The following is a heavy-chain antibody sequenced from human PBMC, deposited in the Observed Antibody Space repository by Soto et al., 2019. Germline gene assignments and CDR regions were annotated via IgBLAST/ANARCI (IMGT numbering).Heavy chain of an antibody. CDR1: GGTFSSYA. J-gene: IGHJ4*02. Sequence: QVQLVQSGAEVKKPGSSVKVSCKASGGTFSSYAISWVRQAPGQGLEWMGGIIPIFGTANYAQKFQGRVTITADESTSTASMELSSLRSEDTAGYYCASSHSRSAVLDWLLSFDYCGQGTLVTVSS. CDR3: ASSHSRSAVLDWLLSFDY. D-gene: IGHD3-3*02. V-gene: IGHV1-69*01. CDR2: IIPIFGTA.